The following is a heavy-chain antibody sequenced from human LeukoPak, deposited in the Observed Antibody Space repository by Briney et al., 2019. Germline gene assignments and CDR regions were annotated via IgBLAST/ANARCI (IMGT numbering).Heavy chain of an antibody. V-gene: IGHV1-69*13. CDR1: GGTFSSYA. Sequence: SVTVSCKASGGTFSSYAISWVRQAPGQGLEWMGGIIPIFGTANYAQKFQGRVTITADESTSTAYMELSSLRSEDTAVYYCARRVVGATIFDYWGQGTLVTVSS. J-gene: IGHJ4*02. CDR2: IIPIFGTA. D-gene: IGHD1-26*01. CDR3: ARRVVGATIFDY.